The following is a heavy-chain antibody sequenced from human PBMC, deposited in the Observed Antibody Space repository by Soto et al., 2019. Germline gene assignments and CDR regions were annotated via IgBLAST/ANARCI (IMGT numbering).Heavy chain of an antibody. Sequence: ASVKVSCKASGYTFTGYYMHWVRQAPGQGLEWMGWINPNSGGTNYAQKFQGRVTMTRDTSISTAYMELSRLRSDDTAVYYCARDILRRYYYNSSGSPGAFDIWGQGTRVTVSS. CDR1: GYTFTGYY. V-gene: IGHV1-2*02. CDR2: INPNSGGT. D-gene: IGHD3-22*01. CDR3: ARDILRRYYYNSSGSPGAFDI. J-gene: IGHJ3*02.